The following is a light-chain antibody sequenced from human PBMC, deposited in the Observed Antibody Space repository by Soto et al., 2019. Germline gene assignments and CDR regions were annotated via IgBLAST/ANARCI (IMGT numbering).Light chain of an antibody. J-gene: IGLJ2*01. CDR1: SGINVGTYR. CDR2: YKSDSDK. Sequence: QPVLTQPSSLSESPGASASLTCTLRSGINVGTYRIYWYQQKPGSPPQYLLRYKSDSDKQQGSGVPSRFSGSKDASANAGILLISGLQSEDEADYYCMIWHSSAVVFGGGTKVTVL. V-gene: IGLV5-45*02. CDR3: MIWHSSAVV.